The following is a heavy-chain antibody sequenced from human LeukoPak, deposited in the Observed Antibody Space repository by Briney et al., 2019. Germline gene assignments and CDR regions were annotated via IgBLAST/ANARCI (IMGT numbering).Heavy chain of an antibody. V-gene: IGHV3-7*01. J-gene: IGHJ4*02. D-gene: IGHD1-26*01. CDR3: ARQRSGTYNFDF. CDR1: GFTFSNYW. CDR2: IKEDGTEK. Sequence: GGSLRLSCAASGFTFSNYWMTWVRQAPGKGLEWVANIKEDGTEKHYVDSVKGRFTISRDNAKNSLILQMSRLRAEDTAIYSCARQRSGTYNFDFWGQGTLVTVSS.